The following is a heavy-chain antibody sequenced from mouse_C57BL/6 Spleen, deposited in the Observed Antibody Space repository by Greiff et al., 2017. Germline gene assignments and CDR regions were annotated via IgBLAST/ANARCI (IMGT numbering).Heavy chain of an antibody. CDR2: ISSGSSTI. D-gene: IGHD2-1*01. CDR1: GFTFSDYG. V-gene: IGHV5-17*01. CDR3: ARNYYGNYGFAY. Sequence: EVKLLESGGGLVKPGGSLKLSCAASGFTFSDYGMHWVRQAPEKGLEWVAYISSGSSTIYYADTVKGRFTISRDNAKNTLFLQMTSLRSEDTAMYDCARNYYGNYGFAYWGQGTLVTVSA. J-gene: IGHJ3*01.